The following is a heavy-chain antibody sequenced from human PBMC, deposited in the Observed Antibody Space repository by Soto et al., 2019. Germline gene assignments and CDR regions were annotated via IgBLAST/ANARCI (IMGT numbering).Heavy chain of an antibody. CDR1: GFTFSSYV. Sequence: EVQLLESGGGSVQRGGSLRLSCAASGFTFSSYVMSWVRQAPGKGLEGVAGISGAGSNTFYADSVKGRFTISRDNSKNSLVLQINNLRVEDTAIYYCAKDSNKYSSSLRGRYFDYCGQGILVTVSS. V-gene: IGHV3-23*01. CDR3: AKDSNKYSSSLRGRYFDY. CDR2: ISGAGSNT. J-gene: IGHJ4*02. D-gene: IGHD6-6*01.